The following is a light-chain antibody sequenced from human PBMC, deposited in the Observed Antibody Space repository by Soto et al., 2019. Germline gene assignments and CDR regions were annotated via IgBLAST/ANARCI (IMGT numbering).Light chain of an antibody. CDR2: GAS. V-gene: IGKV3-20*01. J-gene: IGKJ2*01. Sequence: EIVLTQSPGTQSSSPGERVTLSCRASQNVDTTYLTWFQQKPGQAPRLLIFGASNRATGIPDRFSGGGSGRDFTLTITRLEPEDFAVYYCQHFGNSPVIFGQGTKLEI. CDR1: QNVDTTY. CDR3: QHFGNSPVI.